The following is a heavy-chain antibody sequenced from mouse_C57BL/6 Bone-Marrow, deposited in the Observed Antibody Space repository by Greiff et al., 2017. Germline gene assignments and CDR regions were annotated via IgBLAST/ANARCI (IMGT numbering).Heavy chain of an antibody. D-gene: IGHD1-1*01. CDR2: IYPGSGST. CDR3: ARYSYNYGSSYFDY. CDR1: GYTFTSYW. J-gene: IGHJ2*01. Sequence: QVQLQQPGAELVKPGASVKMSCKASGYTFTSYWITWVKQRPGQGLEWIGDIYPGSGSTNYNEKFKSKATLTVDTSSSTDYMPLSRLTSDDSAVYYCARYSYNYGSSYFDYWGQGTTLTVSS. V-gene: IGHV1-55*01.